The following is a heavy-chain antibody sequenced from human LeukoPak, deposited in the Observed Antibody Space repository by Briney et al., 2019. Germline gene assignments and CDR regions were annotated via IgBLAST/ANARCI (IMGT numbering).Heavy chain of an antibody. V-gene: IGHV3-23*01. Sequence: GGSLRLSCAASGFTFSSYAMSWVRQAPGKGLEWVSAISGSGGSTYYADSVKGRFTVSRDNSKNILYLQMHSLTVEDTAIYFCAKDYNAFDFWGQGTLVTVSS. CDR2: ISGSGGST. J-gene: IGHJ4*02. CDR1: GFTFSSYA. D-gene: IGHD1-1*01. CDR3: AKDYNAFDF.